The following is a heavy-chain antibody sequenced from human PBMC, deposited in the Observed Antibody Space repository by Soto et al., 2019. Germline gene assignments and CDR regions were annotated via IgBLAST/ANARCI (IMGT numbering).Heavy chain of an antibody. J-gene: IGHJ5*02. CDR1: GFTFSDYS. V-gene: IGHV3-23*01. CDR3: EKPDYGEVWYNWFDP. Sequence: EVQLLESGGGLVQPGGSLRLSCAASGFTFSDYSMTWVRQAPGRGLEWVSAISGGGGSTYYADSVQGRFTISRDNSKNTLYLQMNSLRAEDTALYYCEKPDYGEVWYNWFDPWGQGTLVTVSS. CDR2: ISGGGGST. D-gene: IGHD4-17*01.